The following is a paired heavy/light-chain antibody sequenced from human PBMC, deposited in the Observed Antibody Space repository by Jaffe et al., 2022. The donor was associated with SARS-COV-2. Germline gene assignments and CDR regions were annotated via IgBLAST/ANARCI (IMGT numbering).Light chain of an antibody. CDR1: ALPKQY. CDR3: QSADSSGTWV. CDR2: KDS. J-gene: IGLJ3*02. Sequence: SYELTQPPSVSVSPGQTARITCSADALPKQYAYWYQQKPGQAPVLVIYKDSERPSGIPERFSGSSSGTTVTLTISGVQAEDEADYYCQSADSSGTWVFGGGTKLTVL. V-gene: IGLV3-25*03.
Heavy chain of an antibody. J-gene: IGHJ6*03. D-gene: IGHD3-10*01. V-gene: IGHV3-73*02. CDR3: IATVVRGHSQRANYMDV. CDR1: GFTFSGSA. Sequence: EVQLVESGGGLVQPGGSLKLSCAASGFTFSGSAMHWVRQASGKGLEWVGRIRSKANSYATAYAASVKGRFTISRDDSKNTAYLQMNSLKTEDTAVYYCIATVVRGHSQRANYMDVWGKGTTVTVSS. CDR2: IRSKANSYAT.